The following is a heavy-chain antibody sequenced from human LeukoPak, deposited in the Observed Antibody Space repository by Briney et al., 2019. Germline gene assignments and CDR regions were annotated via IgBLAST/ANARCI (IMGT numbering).Heavy chain of an antibody. Sequence: ASVKVSCKASGYTFTSYYMHWVRQAPGQGLERMGIINPSGGSTSYAQKFQGRVTMTRDTSTSTVYMELSSLRSEDTAVYYCARALYSGSYYHWFDPWGQGTLVTVSS. V-gene: IGHV1-46*01. J-gene: IGHJ5*02. D-gene: IGHD1-26*01. CDR1: GYTFTSYY. CDR2: INPSGGST. CDR3: ARALYSGSYYHWFDP.